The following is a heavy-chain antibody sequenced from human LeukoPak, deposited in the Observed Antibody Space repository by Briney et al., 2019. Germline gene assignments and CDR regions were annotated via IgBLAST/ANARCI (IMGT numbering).Heavy chain of an antibody. V-gene: IGHV3-30*02. CDR3: ARENWDFDF. J-gene: IGHJ4*02. Sequence: GGSLRLSCAASGFTFSNYAIHWVRQAPGKGLEWVASIRFNGNFYADYVKGRFTISRDNSKSTVSLQMDTVRTEDTALYYCARENWDFDFWGQGTLVTVFS. CDR2: IRFNGN. CDR1: GFTFSNYA. D-gene: IGHD7-27*01.